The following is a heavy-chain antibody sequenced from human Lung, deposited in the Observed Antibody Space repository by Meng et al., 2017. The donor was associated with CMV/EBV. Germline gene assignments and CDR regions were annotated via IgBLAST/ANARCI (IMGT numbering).Heavy chain of an antibody. CDR2: ISSSSSYI. CDR1: GFTSSSYS. J-gene: IGHJ3*02. D-gene: IGHD3-3*01. Sequence: SXAASGFTSSSYSMNWVRQAPGKGLEWVSSISSSSSYIYYADSVKGRFTISRDNAKNSLYLQMNSLRAEDTAVYYCARDGSFWSGYYAPVAFDIWGQGTMVXVSS. CDR3: ARDGSFWSGYYAPVAFDI. V-gene: IGHV3-21*01.